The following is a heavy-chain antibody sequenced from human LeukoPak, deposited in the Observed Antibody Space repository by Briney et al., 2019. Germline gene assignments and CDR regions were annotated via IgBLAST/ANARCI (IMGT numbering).Heavy chain of an antibody. CDR1: GYSFTSYW. J-gene: IGHJ6*03. CDR3: ARTNIAARPGAYYYMDV. D-gene: IGHD6-6*01. V-gene: IGHV5-51*03. CDR2: IYPGDSDT. Sequence: GESLKISCKGSGYSFTSYWIGWVRQMPGKGLEWMGIIYPGDSDTRYSPPFQGQVTISADKSISTAYLQWSSLKASDTAMYYCARTNIAARPGAYYYMDVWGKGTTVTVSS.